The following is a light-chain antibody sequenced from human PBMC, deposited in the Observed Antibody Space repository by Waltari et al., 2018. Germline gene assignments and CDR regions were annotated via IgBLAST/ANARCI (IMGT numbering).Light chain of an antibody. CDR3: SSYAGSNNWV. J-gene: IGLJ3*02. V-gene: IGLV2-8*01. CDR1: GSDGGGYEY. Sequence: QSALTQPPSASGSPGQAVTISCTGTGSDGGGYEYVCWYQQPPCKAPKLMIYEVNKRPSGVPYRFSGSKSGNTASLTVSGLQAEDEADYYCSSYAGSNNWVFGGGTKLTVL. CDR2: EVN.